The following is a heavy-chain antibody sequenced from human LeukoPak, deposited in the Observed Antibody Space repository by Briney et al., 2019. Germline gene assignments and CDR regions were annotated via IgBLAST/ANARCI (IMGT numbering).Heavy chain of an antibody. Sequence: SETLSLTCGVYGGPFSIYCWNWIRQSPGEGLEWIGEINQSGSTKYNPSLKSRVTISVDTSKNQFSLKLSSVTAADTAVYYCATMGSGSYFNYWGQGSLVAVSS. CDR3: ATMGSGSYFNY. V-gene: IGHV4-34*01. D-gene: IGHD1-26*01. J-gene: IGHJ4*02. CDR2: INQSGST. CDR1: GGPFSIYC.